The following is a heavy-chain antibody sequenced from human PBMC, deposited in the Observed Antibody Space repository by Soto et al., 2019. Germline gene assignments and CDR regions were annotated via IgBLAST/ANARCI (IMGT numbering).Heavy chain of an antibody. CDR3: ARDSSWYYYYGMDV. Sequence: ASVKVSCKASGYTFTGYYMHWVRQAPGQGLEWMGWINPNSGGTNYAQKFQGRVTMTRDTSISTAYMELSRLRSDDTAVYYCARDSSWYYYYGMDVWGQGTTVTVSS. J-gene: IGHJ6*02. CDR1: GYTFTGYY. V-gene: IGHV1-2*02. D-gene: IGHD6-13*01. CDR2: INPNSGGT.